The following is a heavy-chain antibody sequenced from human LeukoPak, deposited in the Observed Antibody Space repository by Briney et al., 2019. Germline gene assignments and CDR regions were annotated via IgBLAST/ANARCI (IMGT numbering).Heavy chain of an antibody. CDR2: IYYSGST. V-gene: IGHV4-39*07. D-gene: IGHD2-15*01. J-gene: IGHJ5*02. CDR3: ARWWGFDP. Sequence: SETLSLTCTVSGGSISSSSYYWGWIRQPPGKGLEWIGSIYYSGSTYYNPSLKSRVTISVDTSNKQFSLKLTSVTAADTAVYYCARWWGFDPWGQGTLVTVSS. CDR1: GGSISSSSYY.